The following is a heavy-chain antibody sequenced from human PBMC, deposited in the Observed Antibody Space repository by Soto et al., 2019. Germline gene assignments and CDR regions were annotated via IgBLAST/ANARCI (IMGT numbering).Heavy chain of an antibody. Sequence: ASVKVSCKASGYTFTSYAMHWVRQAPGQRLEWMGWINAGNGNTKYSQKFQGRVTITRDTSASTAYMELSSLRSEDTAVYYCAIVQCSNWNSVPYYGMYVWGQGTTVTVCS. CDR1: GYTFTSYA. V-gene: IGHV1-3*01. CDR2: INAGNGNT. CDR3: AIVQCSNWNSVPYYGMYV. D-gene: IGHD1-7*01. J-gene: IGHJ6*02.